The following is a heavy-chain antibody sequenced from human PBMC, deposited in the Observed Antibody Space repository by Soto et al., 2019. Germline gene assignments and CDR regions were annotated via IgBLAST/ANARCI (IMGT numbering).Heavy chain of an antibody. CDR3: AREGPRPYYYYGMDV. J-gene: IGHJ6*02. CDR2: INAGNGNT. V-gene: IGHV1-3*01. Sequence: ASVKVSCKASGYTFTGYAMHWVRQAPGQRLEWMGWINAGNGNTKYSQKFQDRVTITRDTSANTAYMELRSLRSDDTAVYYCAREGPRPYYYYGMDVWGQGTTVTVSS. CDR1: GYTFTGYA.